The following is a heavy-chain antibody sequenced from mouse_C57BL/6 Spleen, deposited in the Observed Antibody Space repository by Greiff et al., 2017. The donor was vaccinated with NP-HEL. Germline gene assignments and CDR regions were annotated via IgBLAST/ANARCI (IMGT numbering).Heavy chain of an antibody. D-gene: IGHD4-1*01. CDR2: INPSSGYT. CDR1: GYTFTSYT. CDR3: AREVTGTADY. Sequence: QVQLQQSGAELARPGASVKMSCKASGYTFTSYTMHWVKQRPGQGLEWIGYINPSSGYTKYNQKFKDKATLTADKSSSTAYMQLSSLTSEDSAVYYCAREVTGTADYWGQGTTLTVSS. V-gene: IGHV1-4*01. J-gene: IGHJ2*01.